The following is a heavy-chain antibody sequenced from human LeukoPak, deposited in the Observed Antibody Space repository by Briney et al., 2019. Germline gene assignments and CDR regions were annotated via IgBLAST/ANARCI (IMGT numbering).Heavy chain of an antibody. CDR3: ARVIVVVPAAMAAFDI. J-gene: IGHJ3*02. D-gene: IGHD2-2*01. CDR1: GLTLSREW. Sequence: GGSLRLSCAASGLTLSREWMHWVRQRPGEGLVWVARSNEDGSWTNYADSVKGRFTISRDNAKNTLYLQMNSLRAEDTAVYYCARVIVVVPAAMAAFDIWGQGTMVTVSS. CDR2: SNEDGSWT. V-gene: IGHV3-74*01.